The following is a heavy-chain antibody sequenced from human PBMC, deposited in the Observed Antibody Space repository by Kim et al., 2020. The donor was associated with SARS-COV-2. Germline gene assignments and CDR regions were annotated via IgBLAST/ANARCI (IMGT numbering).Heavy chain of an antibody. CDR3: AREGYCSSTSWACPIDY. J-gene: IGHJ4*02. CDR2: IYYSGST. Sequence: SETLSLTCTVSGGSISSGDYYWSWIRQPPGKGLEWIGYIYYSGSTYYNPSLKSRVTISVDTSKNQFSLKLSSVTAADTAVYYCAREGYCSSTSWACPIDYWGQGTLVTVSS. V-gene: IGHV4-30-4*01. CDR1: GGSISSGDYY. D-gene: IGHD2-2*01.